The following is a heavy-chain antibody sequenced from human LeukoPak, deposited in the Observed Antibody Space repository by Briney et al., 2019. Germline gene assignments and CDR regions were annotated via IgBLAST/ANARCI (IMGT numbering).Heavy chain of an antibody. V-gene: IGHV3-23*01. CDR2: MSGSGGST. CDR1: GFIFSSFA. J-gene: IGHJ4*02. Sequence: PGGSLRLSCAASGFIFSSFAMSWVRQAPGKGLEWVSGMSGSGGSTYYADSVKGRFTISRDNSKNTLYLQMNSLRAEDTAIYYCAKDRSCTNDVCHGDFDYWGQGTLVTVSS. CDR3: AKDRSCTNDVCHGDFDY. D-gene: IGHD2-8*01.